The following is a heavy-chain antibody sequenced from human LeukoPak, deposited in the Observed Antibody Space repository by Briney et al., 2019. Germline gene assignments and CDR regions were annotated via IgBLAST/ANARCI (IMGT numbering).Heavy chain of an antibody. CDR3: ARGSYGSGSYA. CDR2: IYYSGST. D-gene: IGHD3-10*01. V-gene: IGHV4-59*12. J-gene: IGHJ4*02. Sequence: PSETLSLTCTVSAGSISSYYWSWIRQPPGKGLEWIGNIYYSGSTNYNPSLKSRVTISVDTSKNQFSLILSSVAAADTAVYYCARGSYGSGSYAWGQGTLVSVSS. CDR1: AGSISSYY.